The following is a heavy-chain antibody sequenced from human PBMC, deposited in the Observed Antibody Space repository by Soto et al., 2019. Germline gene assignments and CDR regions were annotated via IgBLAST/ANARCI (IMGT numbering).Heavy chain of an antibody. CDR3: ARSLWSPYFYYGLDV. Sequence: PVGSLRLSCTASGFALSRYWMYWVRQAPGKGLVWVSHINSGGNITPYPDSVRGRFTISRGNSKNTLYLDMHSLTTDDTAVYFCARSLWSPYFYYGLDVWGQGTTVTVSS. J-gene: IGHJ6*02. CDR1: GFALSRYW. V-gene: IGHV3-74*01. D-gene: IGHD2-21*01. CDR2: INSGGNIT.